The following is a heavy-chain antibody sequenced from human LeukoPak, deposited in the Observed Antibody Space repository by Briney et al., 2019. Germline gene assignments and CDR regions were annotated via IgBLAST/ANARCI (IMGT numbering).Heavy chain of an antibody. CDR3: AKEEDIVVVPAAGAFDI. D-gene: IGHD2-2*01. CDR1: GFTFSSYG. J-gene: IGHJ3*02. V-gene: IGHV3-30*02. Sequence: GGSLRLSCAASGFTFSSYGMHWVRQAPGKGLEWVAFIRYDGSNKYYADSVKGRFTISRDNSKNTLYLQMNSLRAEDTAVYYCAKEEDIVVVPAAGAFDIWGQGTMVTVSS. CDR2: IRYDGSNK.